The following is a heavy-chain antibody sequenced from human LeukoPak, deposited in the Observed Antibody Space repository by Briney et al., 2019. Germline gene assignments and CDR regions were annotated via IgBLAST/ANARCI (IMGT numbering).Heavy chain of an antibody. CDR3: TRLLEKVDLAEGNAGLFDS. V-gene: IGHV3-73*01. Sequence: GGSLRLSCAASGFTFSSYAMSWVRQASGKGLEWVGRIRSKANSYATAYAESVKGRFTMSRDDSKNTAYLQMNSLETEDTAVYYCTRLLEKVDLAEGNAGLFDSWGQGTLVPVSS. J-gene: IGHJ4*02. CDR2: IRSKANSYAT. D-gene: IGHD3-9*01. CDR1: GFTFSSYA.